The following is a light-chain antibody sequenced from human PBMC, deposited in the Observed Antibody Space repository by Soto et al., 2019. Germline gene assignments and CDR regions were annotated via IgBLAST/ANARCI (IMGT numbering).Light chain of an antibody. CDR1: QSVSSN. Sequence: EKVMTQSPATLSVSPGERATLSCRASQSVSSNLAWYQQKPGQAPRLLIYGASTRATGIPARFSGSGSGTEVTLPISSLQSEDFAVYYCQQYNNWPPYTFGQGTKLEIK. V-gene: IGKV3-15*01. CDR2: GAS. CDR3: QQYNNWPPYT. J-gene: IGKJ2*01.